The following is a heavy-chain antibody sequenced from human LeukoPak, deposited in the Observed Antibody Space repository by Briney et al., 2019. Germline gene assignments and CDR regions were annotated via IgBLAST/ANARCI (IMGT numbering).Heavy chain of an antibody. J-gene: IGHJ4*02. V-gene: IGHV4-4*07. CDR1: GGSISSYY. D-gene: IGHD3-22*01. Sequence: SETLSLTCTVSGGSISSYYWSWIRQPAGKGLEWIGRIYASGSTKYNPSLKSRVTMSVDTSKNQFSLKLSSVTAADTAVYYCARTISNDDNSGYYYWGQGTLVTVSS. CDR2: IYASGST. CDR3: ARTISNDDNSGYYY.